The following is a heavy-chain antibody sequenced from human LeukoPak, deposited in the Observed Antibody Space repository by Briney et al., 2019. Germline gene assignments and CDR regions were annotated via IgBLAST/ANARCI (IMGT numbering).Heavy chain of an antibody. CDR2: IYTSGST. V-gene: IGHV4-4*07. J-gene: IGHJ4*02. D-gene: IGHD1-26*01. Sequence: SETLSLTCTVSGGSISSYYWSWIRQPAGKGLEWIGRIYTSGSTNYNPSLRSRVTISVDTSKNQFSLQLSSVTAADTAVYYCARLPNTYGATHFDYWGQGTLVTVSS. CDR3: ARLPNTYGATHFDY. CDR1: GGSISSYY.